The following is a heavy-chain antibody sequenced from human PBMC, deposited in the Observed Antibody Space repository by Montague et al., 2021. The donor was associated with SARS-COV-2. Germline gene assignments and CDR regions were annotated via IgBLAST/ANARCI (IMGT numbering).Heavy chain of an antibody. CDR2: IDWDGDK. CDR1: GFSLSTSGMC. CDR3: ARGPSDTYYYNGMDV. V-gene: IGHV2-70*11. Sequence: VKPTQTLTLTCTFSGFSLSTSGMCMTWIRQPPGKALEWLARIDWDGDKYYNTSLKSRLTISKDTSKNLVVLTMTNMDPADTATYYCARGPSDTYYYNGMDVWGRGTTVTVSS. J-gene: IGHJ6*02.